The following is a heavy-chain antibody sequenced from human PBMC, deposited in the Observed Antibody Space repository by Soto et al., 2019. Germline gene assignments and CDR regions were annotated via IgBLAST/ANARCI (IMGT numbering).Heavy chain of an antibody. CDR2: IIPTLGIA. D-gene: IGHD2-2*01. V-gene: IGHV1-69*02. Sequence: QVQLVQSGAEVKKPGSSVKVSCKTSGGTFSRNTISWVRQAPGQGLEWMGRIIPTLGIANYAQKFQGRVTITADKSTSTDYMELSSLRSEDTAVYYCARGGYCSSTTCYQPFDSWGQGTLVTVSS. CDR1: GGTFSRNT. CDR3: ARGGYCSSTTCYQPFDS. J-gene: IGHJ4*02.